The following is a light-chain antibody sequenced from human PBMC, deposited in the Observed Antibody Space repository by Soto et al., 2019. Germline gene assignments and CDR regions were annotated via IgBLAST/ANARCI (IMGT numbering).Light chain of an antibody. CDR3: QQYDNLPTLT. V-gene: IGKV1-33*01. CDR1: QDISNY. J-gene: IGKJ4*01. Sequence: DLQMTQSPSSLSASVGDRVTNTCQASQDISNYLNWYQQKPGKAPKLLIYDASNLETGVPSRFSGSGSGTDFTFTISSLQPEDIATYYCQQYDNLPTLTFGGGTKVEIK. CDR2: DAS.